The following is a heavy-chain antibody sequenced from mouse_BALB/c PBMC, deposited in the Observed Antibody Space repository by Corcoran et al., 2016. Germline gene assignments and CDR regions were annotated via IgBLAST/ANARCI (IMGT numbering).Heavy chain of an antibody. Sequence: EVQLQQSGPALVKPGASVKISCKASGYSFTGYYMHWVKQSHVKSLEWIGRINPYNGATSYNQNFKDKASLTVDKSSSTAYMELHSLTSEDSAGYYCARDDASWFAYWGQGTLVTVSA. V-gene: IGHV1-26*01. CDR2: INPYNGAT. CDR3: ARDDASWFAY. D-gene: IGHD2-3*01. CDR1: GYSFTGYY. J-gene: IGHJ3*01.